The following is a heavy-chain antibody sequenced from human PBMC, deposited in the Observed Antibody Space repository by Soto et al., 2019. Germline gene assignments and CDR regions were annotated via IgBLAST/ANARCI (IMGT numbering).Heavy chain of an antibody. CDR2: IYYSGST. CDR3: ASEGIVGATRDAFDI. J-gene: IGHJ3*02. CDR1: GGSISSGGYY. D-gene: IGHD1-26*01. Sequence: QVQLQESGPGLVKPSQTLSLTCTVSGGSISSGGYYWSWIRQHPGKGLEWIGYIYYSGSTYYNPSLKCRVTISVDTSKNQFTLKLSSVTAADMAVYYCASEGIVGATRDAFDIWGTGTMVTVSS. V-gene: IGHV4-31*03.